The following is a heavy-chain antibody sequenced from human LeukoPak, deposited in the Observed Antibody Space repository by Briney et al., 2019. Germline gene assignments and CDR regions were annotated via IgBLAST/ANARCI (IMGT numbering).Heavy chain of an antibody. CDR1: GGSFSGYY. Sequence: SETLSLTCAVYGGSFSGYYWSWIRQPPGKGLEWIGEINHSGSTNYNPSLKSRVTISVDTSKNQFSPKLSSVTAADTAVYYCAINSSGWYSDAFDIWGQGTMVTVSS. J-gene: IGHJ3*02. V-gene: IGHV4-34*01. CDR3: AINSSGWYSDAFDI. CDR2: INHSGST. D-gene: IGHD6-19*01.